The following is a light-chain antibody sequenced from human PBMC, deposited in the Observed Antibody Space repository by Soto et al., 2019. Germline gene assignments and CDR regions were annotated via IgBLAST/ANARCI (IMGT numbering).Light chain of an antibody. CDR3: QQRSTWPLFT. CDR1: QTVSRY. Sequence: VLTQSPAPLFLSPGERATLSCRSSQTVSRYLAWYQQKPGQAPRRLIYYASNSATGIPARFSGSGSGTDYTLTISSLEPEDFAVYYCQQRSTWPLFTFGGGTKVEI. V-gene: IGKV3-11*01. CDR2: YAS. J-gene: IGKJ4*01.